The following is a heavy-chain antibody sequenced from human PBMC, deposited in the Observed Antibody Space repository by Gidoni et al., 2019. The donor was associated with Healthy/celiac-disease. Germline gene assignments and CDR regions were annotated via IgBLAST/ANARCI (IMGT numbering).Heavy chain of an antibody. D-gene: IGHD3-9*01. V-gene: IGHV4-59*01. CDR1: GGSIRSYY. CDR2: IYYSGTI. J-gene: IGHJ4*02. CDR3: ASLPTDYGILSGKMMVGY. Sequence: QVQLQASGPGLVKPAATLYLYCTVPGGSIRSYYCGWTRQPPGKGLEWIGYIYYSGTIHYNPSLKSRVSISVDTSKNQFSLKLSAVTAADTAVYYCASLPTDYGILSGKMMVGYWGQGTLVTVSS.